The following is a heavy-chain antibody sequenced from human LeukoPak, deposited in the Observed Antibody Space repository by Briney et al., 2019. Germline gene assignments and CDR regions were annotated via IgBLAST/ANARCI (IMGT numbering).Heavy chain of an antibody. J-gene: IGHJ4*02. V-gene: IGHV3-23*01. D-gene: IGHD2-21*02. CDR1: GFTFSSYA. CDR2: ISGSGGST. Sequence: GGSLRLSCAGSGFTFSSYAMSWVRQAPGKGLEWVSAISGSGGSTYYADSVKGGFTISRDNAKNSLYLQMNSLRAEDTAVYYCARMVVTAIIDYWGQGTLVTVSS. CDR3: ARMVVTAIIDY.